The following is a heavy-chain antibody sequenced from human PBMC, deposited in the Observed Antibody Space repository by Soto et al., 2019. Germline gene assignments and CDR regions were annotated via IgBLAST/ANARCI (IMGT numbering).Heavy chain of an antibody. Sequence: GGSLRLSCAASGFIFSSYGIHWVRQAPGKGLEWVAVISYDGRRKYYGDSVKGRFTIARDNSKNTLYLQMNSLRAEDTAMYYCAKETANGGGAFDICGQGTMVTVSS. CDR3: AKETANGGGAFDI. J-gene: IGHJ3*02. D-gene: IGHD2-8*01. CDR2: ISYDGRRK. CDR1: GFIFSSYG. V-gene: IGHV3-30*18.